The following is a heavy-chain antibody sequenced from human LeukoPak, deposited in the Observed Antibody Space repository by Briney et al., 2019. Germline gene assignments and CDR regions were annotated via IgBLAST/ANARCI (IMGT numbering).Heavy chain of an antibody. V-gene: IGHV4-39*01. Sequence: PSETLSLTCTVSGGSISSSSYYWGWIRQSPGKGLEWIGSIYYSGSTYYNPSLKSRVTISVDTSKNQFSLKLSSVTAADTAVYYCARVIWSGSEAKAPDYWGQGTLVTVSS. CDR1: GGSISSSSYY. D-gene: IGHD3/OR15-3a*01. J-gene: IGHJ4*02. CDR2: IYYSGST. CDR3: ARVIWSGSEAKAPDY.